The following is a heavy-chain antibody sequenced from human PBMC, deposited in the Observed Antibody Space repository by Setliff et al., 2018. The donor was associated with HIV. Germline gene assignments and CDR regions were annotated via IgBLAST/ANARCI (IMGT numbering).Heavy chain of an antibody. CDR3: ARARRDGYTSPFDY. Sequence: SETLSLTCAVSGYSISSGSYYWSWIRQPAGKGLEWIGRIYHSGTTYYNPSLKSRVTISVDTSKNQFSLKLSSVTAADTAVYYCARARRDGYTSPFDYWGQGTLVTVSS. D-gene: IGHD5-12*01. CDR2: IYHSGTT. V-gene: IGHV4-61*02. J-gene: IGHJ4*02. CDR1: GYSISSGSYY.